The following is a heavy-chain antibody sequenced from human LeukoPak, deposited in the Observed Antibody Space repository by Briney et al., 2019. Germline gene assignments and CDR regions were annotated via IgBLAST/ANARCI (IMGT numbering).Heavy chain of an antibody. CDR1: GYNFNTYW. V-gene: IGHV5-51*01. CDR3: ARGRGYSSGYFDY. D-gene: IGHD6-25*01. CDR2: MYPGDSDT. Sequence: GESLKISCKASGYNFNTYWIGWVRQMPGKGLEWMGIMYPGDSDTRYSPSFQGQVTISADKSISTAYLQWSSLKASDTAMYYCARGRGYSSGYFDYWGQGTLVTVSS. J-gene: IGHJ4*02.